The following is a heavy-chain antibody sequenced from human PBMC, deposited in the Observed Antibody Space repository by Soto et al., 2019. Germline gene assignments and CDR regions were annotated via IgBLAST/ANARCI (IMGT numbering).Heavy chain of an antibody. Sequence: QVQLQESGPGLVKPSQTLSLTCTVSGGSISSGGYYWSWIRQHPGKGLEWIGYIHYSGSTYYNPSLKSRITISLDTSKKQFSLKLSSVTAADTAVYYCARVAHYYDSSGYPGSLDYWGQGTLVTVSS. CDR1: GGSISSGGYY. D-gene: IGHD3-22*01. J-gene: IGHJ4*02. V-gene: IGHV4-31*03. CDR3: ARVAHYYDSSGYPGSLDY. CDR2: IHYSGST.